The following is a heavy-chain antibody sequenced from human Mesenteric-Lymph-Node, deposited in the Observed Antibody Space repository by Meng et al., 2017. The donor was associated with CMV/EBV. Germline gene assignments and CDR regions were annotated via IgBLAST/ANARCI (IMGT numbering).Heavy chain of an antibody. D-gene: IGHD3-3*01. J-gene: IGHJ6*02. CDR1: GYTLTSYG. V-gene: IGHV1-18*01. Sequence: ASAQVSCKASGYTLTSYGISWVRQPPGQGLEWMGWISAYNGNTNYGQKLQGRVTMTTDTSTSTAYMELRSLRSDDTAVYYCAGDGGYYIRYYYYGMDVWGQGTTVTVSS. CDR3: AGDGGYYIRYYYYGMDV. CDR2: ISAYNGNT.